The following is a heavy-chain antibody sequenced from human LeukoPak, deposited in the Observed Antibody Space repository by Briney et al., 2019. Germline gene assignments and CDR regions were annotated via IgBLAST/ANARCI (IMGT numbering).Heavy chain of an antibody. D-gene: IGHD2-15*01. CDR1: GLTFSSYE. Sequence: PGGSLRLSCAASGLTFSSYEVNWVRQAPGKGLEWISYISDNGVTIYYADSVKGRFTISRDNAKNSPYLQMNSLSAEDTAVYYCARELGYCSGGDYWGQGTLVTVSS. CDR3: ARELGYCSGGDY. CDR2: ISDNGVTI. J-gene: IGHJ4*02. V-gene: IGHV3-48*03.